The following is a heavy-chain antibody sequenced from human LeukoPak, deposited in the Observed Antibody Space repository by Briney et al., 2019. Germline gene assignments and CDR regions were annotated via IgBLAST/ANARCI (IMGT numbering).Heavy chain of an antibody. J-gene: IGHJ3*02. CDR2: IGTAGDT. Sequence: PGGSLRLSCAASGFTFSSYDMHWVRQATGKGLEWVSAIGTAGDTYYPGSVKGRFTISGENAKSSLYLQMNSLRAGDTAVYYCAREAYCGGDCPSAFDIWGQGTMVTVSS. CDR3: AREAYCGGDCPSAFDI. D-gene: IGHD2-21*02. V-gene: IGHV3-13*04. CDR1: GFTFSSYD.